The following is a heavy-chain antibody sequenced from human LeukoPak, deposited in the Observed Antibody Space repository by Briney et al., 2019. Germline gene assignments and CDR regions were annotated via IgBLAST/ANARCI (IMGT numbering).Heavy chain of an antibody. D-gene: IGHD6-6*01. CDR2: IDWDDDK. J-gene: IGHJ3*02. CDR3: ARMARSIVGRPEAFDI. Sequence: TLSLTCTVSGGSISSYYWSWIRQPPGKALEWLARIDWDDDKYYSTSLRTRLTISKDTSKNQVVLIVTNMDPVDTATYYCARMARSIVGRPEAFDIWGQGTMVTVSS. V-gene: IGHV2-70*11. CDR1: GGSISSYY.